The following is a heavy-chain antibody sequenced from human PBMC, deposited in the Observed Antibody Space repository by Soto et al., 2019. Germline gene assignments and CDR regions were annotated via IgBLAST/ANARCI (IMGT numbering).Heavy chain of an antibody. CDR2: FYHSGST. V-gene: IGHV4-4*02. CDR3: AGRPQKWELRAFDI. D-gene: IGHD1-26*01. Sequence: QVQLQESGPGLVKPSGTLSLTCAVSGGSISSSNWWSWVRQPPGKGLEWIGEFYHSGSTNYNPSLKSRVSTAVDKSKNQFSLKLSSVTAADTAVYYCAGRPQKWELRAFDICGQGTMVTVSS. J-gene: IGHJ3*02. CDR1: GGSISSSNW.